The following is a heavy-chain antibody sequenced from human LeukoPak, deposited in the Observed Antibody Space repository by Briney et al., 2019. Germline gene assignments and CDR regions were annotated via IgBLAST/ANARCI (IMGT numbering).Heavy chain of an antibody. J-gene: IGHJ4*02. V-gene: IGHV3-48*01. D-gene: IGHD3-22*01. CDR3: AKDSSDYYFDY. Sequence: GGSLRLSCAASGFTFSSYSMNWVRQAPGKGLEWVSYISSSSSPIYYADSVKGRFTISRDNSKNTLYVQMNSLRPDDTAVYYCAKDSSDYYFDYWGQGTLVTVSS. CDR1: GFTFSSYS. CDR2: ISSSSSPI.